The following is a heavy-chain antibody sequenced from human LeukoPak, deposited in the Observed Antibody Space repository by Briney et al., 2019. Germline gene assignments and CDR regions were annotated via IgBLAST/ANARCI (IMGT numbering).Heavy chain of an antibody. Sequence: PGGSLRLSCAASGFTFSTYGMQWVRQAPGKGLEWLSSIWFDGSSKHYADSVKGRFIISRDNSKSTLYLEMNSLRPEDTGVYYCAKDLPPTIMIAWGQGTLVTVSS. CDR3: AKDLPPTIMIA. CDR1: GFTFSTYG. J-gene: IGHJ5*02. D-gene: IGHD2-2*02. V-gene: IGHV3-30*02. CDR2: IWFDGSSK.